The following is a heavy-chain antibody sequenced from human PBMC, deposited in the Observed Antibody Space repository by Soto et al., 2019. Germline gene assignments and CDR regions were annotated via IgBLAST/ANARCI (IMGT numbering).Heavy chain of an antibody. CDR1: GGSISSGGYS. J-gene: IGHJ4*02. CDR3: ASRPLRTMYYFDS. CDR2: VYPRGST. D-gene: IGHD2-21*02. V-gene: IGHV4-30-2*01. Sequence: PSETLSLTCAVSGGSISSGGYSWNWIRQPPGKGLELIGYVYPRGSTSYTPSLQSRVTISVDTSKNHFSLNLSSVTAADTAVYYCASRPLRTMYYFDSWGPGTLVTVSS.